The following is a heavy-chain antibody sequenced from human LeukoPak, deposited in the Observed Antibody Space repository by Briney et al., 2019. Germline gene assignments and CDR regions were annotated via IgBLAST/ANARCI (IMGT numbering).Heavy chain of an antibody. J-gene: IGHJ5*02. CDR2: IYYNRST. V-gene: IGHV4-59*01. CDR1: VGSISRYY. Sequence: SETLSLTSTVSVGSISRYYWSWNRQPPGLLLDWIGYIYYNRSTNYNPSLKSRITISVDTSKNQFSLKRTSVTASDTDVYYSARVRFGYGGFDPWGQGTLVTVSS. D-gene: IGHD3-16*01. CDR3: ARVRFGYGGFDP.